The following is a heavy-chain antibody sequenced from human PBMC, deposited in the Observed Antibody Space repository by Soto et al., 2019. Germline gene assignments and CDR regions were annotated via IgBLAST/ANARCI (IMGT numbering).Heavy chain of an antibody. D-gene: IGHD2-15*01. CDR2: IIPILGIA. Sequence: QVQLVQSGAEVKQPGSSVKVSCKASGGTFSSYTISWVRQAPGQGLEWMGRIIPILGIANYAQKFQGRVTITADKSTSTAYMELSSLRSEDTAVYYCARTYCSGGSCSGQTSYYYGMDVWGQGTTVTVSS. V-gene: IGHV1-69*02. J-gene: IGHJ6*02. CDR3: ARTYCSGGSCSGQTSYYYGMDV. CDR1: GGTFSSYT.